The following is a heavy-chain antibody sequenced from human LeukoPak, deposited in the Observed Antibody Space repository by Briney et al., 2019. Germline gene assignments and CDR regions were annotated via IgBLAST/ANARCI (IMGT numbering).Heavy chain of an antibody. CDR3: AGGPRYFDY. V-gene: IGHV1-2*02. CDR2: INPNSGGT. J-gene: IGHJ4*02. Sequence: ASVKVSCKASRYTFTSYDINWVRQAPGQGLEWMGWINPNSGGTNYAQKFQGRVTMTRDTSISTAYMELSRLRSDDTAVYYCAGGPRYFDYWGQGTLVTVSS. CDR1: RYTFTSYD. D-gene: IGHD3-16*01.